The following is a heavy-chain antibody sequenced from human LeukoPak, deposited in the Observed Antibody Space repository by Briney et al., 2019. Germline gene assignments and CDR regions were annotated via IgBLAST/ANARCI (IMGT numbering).Heavy chain of an antibody. CDR2: ISGSGDTT. Sequence: GGSLRLSCAASGFTFSSYAMNWVRQGPGKGLECVSGISGSGDTTYYADSVKGRLTISRDNSKNTLYLQMNSLRAEDTAVYYCAKESGQSPHYFDYWGQGTLVTVSS. CDR3: AKESGQSPHYFDY. V-gene: IGHV3-23*01. CDR1: GFTFSSYA. J-gene: IGHJ4*02.